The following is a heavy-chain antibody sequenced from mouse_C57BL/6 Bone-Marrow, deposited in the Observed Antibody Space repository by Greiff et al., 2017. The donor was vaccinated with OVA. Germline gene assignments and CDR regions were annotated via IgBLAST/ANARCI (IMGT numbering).Heavy chain of an antibody. V-gene: IGHV5-4*01. CDR2: ISDGGSYT. Sequence: DVHLVESGGGLVKPGGSLKLSCAASGFTFSSYAMSWVRQTPEKRLEWVATISDGGSYTYYPDNVKGRFTISRDNAKNNLYLQMSHLKSEDTAMYYCASFYYFDYWGQGTTLTVSS. CDR3: ASFYYFDY. CDR1: GFTFSSYA. J-gene: IGHJ2*01.